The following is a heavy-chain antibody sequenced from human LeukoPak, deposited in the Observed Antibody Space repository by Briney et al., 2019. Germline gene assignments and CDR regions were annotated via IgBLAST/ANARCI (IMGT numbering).Heavy chain of an antibody. J-gene: IGHJ6*03. CDR2: IYYSGST. V-gene: IGHV4-30-4*07. D-gene: IGHD6-6*01. CDR3: ARVGTEYSSSLYYYYYMDV. CDR1: GGSISSGGYS. Sequence: SETLSLTCAVSGGSISSGGYSWSWIRQPPGKGLEWIGYIYYSGSTYYNPSLKSRVTISVDTSKNQFSLKLSSVTAADTAVYYCARVGTEYSSSLYYYYYMDVWGKGTTVTVSS.